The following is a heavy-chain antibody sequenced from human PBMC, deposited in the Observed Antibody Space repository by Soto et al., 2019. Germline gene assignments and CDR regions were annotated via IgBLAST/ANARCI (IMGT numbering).Heavy chain of an antibody. Sequence: EVQLVESGGGLVQPGRSLRLSCAASGFTFDDYAMHWVRQPPGKGLGWVSGISWNSGNIGYADSVKGRFTISRDNAKNSLYLQMKSLRAEDTALYYCTKSSSYTYNYYMDVWGKGTTVTVSS. CDR1: GFTFDDYA. V-gene: IGHV3-9*01. CDR2: ISWNSGNI. CDR3: TKSSSYTYNYYMDV. D-gene: IGHD6-6*01. J-gene: IGHJ6*03.